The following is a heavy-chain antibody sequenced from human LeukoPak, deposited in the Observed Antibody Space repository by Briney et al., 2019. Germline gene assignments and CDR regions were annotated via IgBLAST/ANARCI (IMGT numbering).Heavy chain of an antibody. Sequence: ASVKVSCKASGYAFTSYGISWVRQAPGQGLEWMGWISAYNGNTNYAQKLQGRVTMTTDTSTSTAYMELRSLRSDDTAVYYCARGPYWELRLPYYYYYMDVWGKGTTVTVSS. CDR3: ARGPYWELRLPYYYYYMDV. D-gene: IGHD1-26*01. V-gene: IGHV1-18*01. CDR2: ISAYNGNT. J-gene: IGHJ6*03. CDR1: GYAFTSYG.